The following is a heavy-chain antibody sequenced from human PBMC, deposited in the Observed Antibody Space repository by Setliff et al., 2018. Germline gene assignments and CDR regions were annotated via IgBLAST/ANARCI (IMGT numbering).Heavy chain of an antibody. J-gene: IGHJ6*03. D-gene: IGHD4-17*01. CDR3: ARQKYGDYDDENYYYMDA. CDR2: IYTTGST. V-gene: IGHV4-4*07. CDR1: GGSISSYY. Sequence: PSETLSLTCTVSGGSISSYYWSWIRQPAGKGLEWIGRIYTTGSTNYNPSFQGRITISADKSVNTVYVQWSSLKASDTAMYYCARQKYGDYDDENYYYMDAWGKGTTVTVSS.